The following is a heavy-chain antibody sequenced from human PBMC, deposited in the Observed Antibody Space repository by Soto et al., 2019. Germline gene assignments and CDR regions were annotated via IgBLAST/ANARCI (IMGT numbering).Heavy chain of an antibody. CDR3: ARRPLWRFGTTVTTAYWYFDL. CDR1: GGSISSSSYY. J-gene: IGHJ2*01. CDR2: TYYSGST. Sequence: SETLSLTCTVSGGSISSSSYYWGWIRQPPGKGLEWIGSTYYSGSTYYNPSLKSRVTISVDTSKNQFSLKLSSVTAADTAVYYCARRPLWRFGTTVTTAYWYFDLWGRGTLVTVSS. D-gene: IGHD4-17*01. V-gene: IGHV4-39*01.